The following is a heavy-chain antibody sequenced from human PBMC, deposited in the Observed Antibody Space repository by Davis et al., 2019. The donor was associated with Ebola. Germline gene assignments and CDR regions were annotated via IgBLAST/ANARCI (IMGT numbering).Heavy chain of an antibody. V-gene: IGHV1-8*03. J-gene: IGHJ6*02. CDR2: MNPNSGNT. CDR3: ARRGGVSIYYYYGMDV. CDR1: GYTFTNYD. D-gene: IGHD3-10*01. Sequence: ASVKVSCKASGYTFTNYDINWVRQATGQGLEWMGWMNPNSGNTGYAQKFQGRVTITRNTSISTVYMELSSLKFEDTAVYYCARRGGVSIYYYYGMDVWGQGTTVTVSS.